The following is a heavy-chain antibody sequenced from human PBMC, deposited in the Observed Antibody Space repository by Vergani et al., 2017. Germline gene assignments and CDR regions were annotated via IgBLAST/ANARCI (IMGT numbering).Heavy chain of an antibody. D-gene: IGHD5-12*01. Sequence: QVQLVESGGGVVQPGRSLRLSCAASGFTFSSYAMHWVRQAPGKGLEWVAVISYDGSNKYYADSVKGRFTISRDNSKNTLYMQMNSLRAEDTAVYYCAKEYGIVATNFDYWGQGTLVTVSS. CDR3: AKEYGIVATNFDY. V-gene: IGHV3-30*04. CDR1: GFTFSSYA. CDR2: ISYDGSNK. J-gene: IGHJ4*02.